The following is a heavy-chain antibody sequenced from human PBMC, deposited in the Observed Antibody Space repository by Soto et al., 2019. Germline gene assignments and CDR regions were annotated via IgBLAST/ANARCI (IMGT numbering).Heavy chain of an antibody. Sequence: QEQVVESGGGVVQPGRSLRLSCAASGFTFSTHAMHWVRQAPGRGLDWVAIISYDGTTKDYADSVKGRFTISRDNSKNAVYLQMNSRRSEDTALYYCARDWRTAGTTGWFDPWGQGTLVTVSS. CDR3: ARDWRTAGTTGWFDP. J-gene: IGHJ5*02. D-gene: IGHD6-25*01. CDR2: ISYDGTTK. V-gene: IGHV3-30-3*01. CDR1: GFTFSTHA.